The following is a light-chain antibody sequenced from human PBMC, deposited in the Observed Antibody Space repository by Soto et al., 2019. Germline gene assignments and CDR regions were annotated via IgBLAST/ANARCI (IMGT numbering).Light chain of an antibody. CDR2: GAS. CDR3: QQYNYWPWT. CDR1: QSINSD. J-gene: IGKJ1*01. Sequence: EIVMTQSPATLAVSPGETTRLSCRASQSINSDVAWYQQKLGQTPRLLIHGASTRATGIAARFSGSGSGTEFTLTISGLQSEDFATYYCQQYNYWPWTFGQGTKVDIK. V-gene: IGKV3-15*01.